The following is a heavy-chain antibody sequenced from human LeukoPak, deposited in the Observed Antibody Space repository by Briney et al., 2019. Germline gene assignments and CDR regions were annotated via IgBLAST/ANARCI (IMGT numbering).Heavy chain of an antibody. V-gene: IGHV1-18*01. CDR3: ARGSEIVSWFGELSGYYYYGMDV. D-gene: IGHD3-10*01. Sequence: GASVKVSCKASGYTFTSYGISWVRQAPGQGLEWMGWISAYNGNTNYAQKLQGRVTMTTDTSTSTAYMELRSLRSDDTAVYYCARGSEIVSWFGELSGYYYYGMDVWGRGTTVTVSS. J-gene: IGHJ6*02. CDR1: GYTFTSYG. CDR2: ISAYNGNT.